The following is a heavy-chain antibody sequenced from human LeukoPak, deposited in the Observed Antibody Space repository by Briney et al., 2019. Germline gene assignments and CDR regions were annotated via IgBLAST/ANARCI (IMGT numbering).Heavy chain of an antibody. CDR2: ISGSGGST. CDR3: AKDDDFWSGYSDY. CDR1: GFTFSSYA. J-gene: IGHJ4*02. Sequence: YPGGSLRLSCAASGFTFSSYAMSWVRQAPGKGLEWVSAISGSGGSTYYADSVKGRFTISRDNSKNTLYLQMNSLRAEDTAVYYCAKDDDFWSGYSDYWGQGTLVTVSS. V-gene: IGHV3-23*01. D-gene: IGHD3-3*01.